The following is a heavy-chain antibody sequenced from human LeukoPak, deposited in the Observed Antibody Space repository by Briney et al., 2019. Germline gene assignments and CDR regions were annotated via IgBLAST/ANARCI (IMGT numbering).Heavy chain of an antibody. J-gene: IGHJ4*02. Sequence: SETLSLTCSVSGGSVSSANYYWRWIRHPPGKGLEWIGYIHYTGSPNYNASRKTRLTISVNTSKNQFSLKLTSVTAADTVVYCCARDDTVTTGFDYWGQGTLVTVSS. CDR2: IHYTGSP. V-gene: IGHV4-61*01. CDR1: GGSVSSANYY. D-gene: IGHD4-17*01. CDR3: ARDDTVTTGFDY.